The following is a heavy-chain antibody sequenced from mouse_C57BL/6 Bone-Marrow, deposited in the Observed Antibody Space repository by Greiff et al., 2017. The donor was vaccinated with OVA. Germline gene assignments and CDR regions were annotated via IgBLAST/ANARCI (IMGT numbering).Heavy chain of an antibody. CDR3: AISPHYYGSTSWFAY. J-gene: IGHJ3*01. V-gene: IGHV1-81*01. CDR1: GYTFTSYG. D-gene: IGHD1-1*01. Sequence: VQLQQSGAELARPGASVKLSCKASGYTFTSYGISWVKQRTGPGLEWIGEIYPRSGNNYYNEKFKGKATLTAAKSSSKAYMELRSLTSEDSAVYFCAISPHYYGSTSWFAYWGQGTLVTVSA. CDR2: IYPRSGNN.